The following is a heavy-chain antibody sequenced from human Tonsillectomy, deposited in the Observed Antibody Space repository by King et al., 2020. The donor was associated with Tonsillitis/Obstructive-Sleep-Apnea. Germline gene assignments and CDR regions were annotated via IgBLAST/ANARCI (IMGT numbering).Heavy chain of an antibody. CDR2: IYNSGST. Sequence: QLQESGPGLVKPSETLSLTCTVSGGSIGGYYWNWIRQPPGKGLEWIAYIYNSGSTNYNPSLKSRVTISVDTSKNQFSLKLSSVTAADTAVYYCARTPRHIVVVTAPPSRYFDRGGRGTLVIVSS. D-gene: IGHD2-21*02. J-gene: IGHJ2*01. V-gene: IGHV4-59*01. CDR3: ARTPRHIVVVTAPPSRYFDR. CDR1: GGSIGGYY.